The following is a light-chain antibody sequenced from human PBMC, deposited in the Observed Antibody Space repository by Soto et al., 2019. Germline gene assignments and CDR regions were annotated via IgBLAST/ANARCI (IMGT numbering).Light chain of an antibody. V-gene: IGKV3-20*01. J-gene: IGKJ1*01. Sequence: EIMLKQSPGTLSLSPGGRATLSCRASQSVSSSYLAWYQQKPGQAPRLLIYDASSRATGIPDRFSGSGSGTDFTLTISRLEPEDFAMYYCQQYGSSPRTFGQGTKVDIK. CDR1: QSVSSSY. CDR3: QQYGSSPRT. CDR2: DAS.